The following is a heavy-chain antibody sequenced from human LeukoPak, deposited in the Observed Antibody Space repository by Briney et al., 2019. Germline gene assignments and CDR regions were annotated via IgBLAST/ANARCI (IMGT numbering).Heavy chain of an antibody. Sequence: ASVTVSCKASGYTFTSYDINWVRQAPGQGLEWMGWMNPNRGNTGYAQKFQGRVTMTRNTSISTAYMELSSLRSEDTAVYYCARVGTIRGGWFDPWGQGTLVTVSS. CDR1: GYTFTSYD. J-gene: IGHJ5*02. V-gene: IGHV1-8*01. D-gene: IGHD3-9*01. CDR3: ARVGTIRGGWFDP. CDR2: MNPNRGNT.